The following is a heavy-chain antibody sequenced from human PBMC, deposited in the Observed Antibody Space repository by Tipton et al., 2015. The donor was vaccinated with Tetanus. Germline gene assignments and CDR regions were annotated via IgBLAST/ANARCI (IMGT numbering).Heavy chain of an antibody. CDR3: AKDLRGPEAGTWYFDL. CDR1: RLTFSSYS. D-gene: IGHD6-19*01. Sequence: SLRLSCVASRLTFSSYSMGWVRQAPGKGLEWVSAISGSGAKTHYADSVKGRFAISRDNSKDTMYLQMNSLRAEDTAIYYCAKDLRGPEAGTWYFDLWGRGTLVTVSS. V-gene: IGHV3-23*01. CDR2: ISGSGAKT. J-gene: IGHJ2*01.